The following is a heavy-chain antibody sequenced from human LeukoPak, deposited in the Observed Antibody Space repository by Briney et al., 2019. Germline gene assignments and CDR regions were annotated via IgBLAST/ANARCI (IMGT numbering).Heavy chain of an antibody. Sequence: GGSLRLSCAASGFTFSSYSMNWVRQAPGKGLEWVSSISSSSSYIYYADSVKGRFTISRDNAKNSLYLQMNSLRAEDTAVYYCARDRSEDAFDIWGQGTMVTVSP. CDR3: ARDRSEDAFDI. CDR2: ISSSSSYI. CDR1: GFTFSSYS. J-gene: IGHJ3*02. V-gene: IGHV3-21*01.